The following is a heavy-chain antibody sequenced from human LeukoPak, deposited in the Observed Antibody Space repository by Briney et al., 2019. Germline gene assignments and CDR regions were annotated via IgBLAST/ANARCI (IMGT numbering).Heavy chain of an antibody. D-gene: IGHD2-15*01. CDR3: ARDCSGGSCYGY. Sequence: ASVKVSCKASGYTFTSYDINWVRQATGQGLEWMGWMNPNSGNTGYAQKFQGRVTMTRNTSISTAYMELSSLRSEDTAVYHCARDCSGGSCYGYWGQGTLVTVSS. J-gene: IGHJ4*02. CDR2: MNPNSGNT. V-gene: IGHV1-8*01. CDR1: GYTFTSYD.